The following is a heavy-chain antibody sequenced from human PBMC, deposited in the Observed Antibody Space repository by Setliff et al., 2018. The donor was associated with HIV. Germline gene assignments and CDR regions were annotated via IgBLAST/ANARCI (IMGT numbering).Heavy chain of an antibody. J-gene: IGHJ4*02. CDR3: ARGIAAAGTNY. CDR1: GGSFSGYY. Sequence: LTCAVYGGSFSGYYWSWIRQPPGKGLEWIGEINHSGSTNYNPSLKSRVTISVDTSKNQFSLKLSSVTAADTAVYYCARGIAAAGTNYWGQGTLVTVSS. V-gene: IGHV4-34*01. D-gene: IGHD6-13*01. CDR2: INHSGST.